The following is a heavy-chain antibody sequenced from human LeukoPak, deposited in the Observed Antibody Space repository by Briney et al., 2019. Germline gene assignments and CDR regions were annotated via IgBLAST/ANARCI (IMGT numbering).Heavy chain of an antibody. Sequence: ASVKVSCKASGYTFTSYDINWVRQATGQGLEWMGWMNPNSGNTGYAQKFQGRVTITRNTSISTAYMELSSLRSEDTAVYYCAKSLNYYDSSGYYGALDYWGQGTLVTVSS. CDR3: AKSLNYYDSSGYYGALDY. V-gene: IGHV1-8*03. J-gene: IGHJ4*02. D-gene: IGHD3-22*01. CDR1: GYTFTSYD. CDR2: MNPNSGNT.